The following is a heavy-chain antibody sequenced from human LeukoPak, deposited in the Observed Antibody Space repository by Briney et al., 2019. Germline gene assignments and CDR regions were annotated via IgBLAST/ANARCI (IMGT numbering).Heavy chain of an antibody. Sequence: SETLSLTCTVSGGSISSYYWSWIRQPPGKGLEWGGYIYYSGSTNYNPSLKSRVTISVDTSKNQFSLKLSSVTAADTAVYYCARHGADTAMVAGWDQPFDYWGQGTLVTVSS. D-gene: IGHD5-18*01. CDR2: IYYSGST. CDR1: GGSISSYY. V-gene: IGHV4-59*08. J-gene: IGHJ4*02. CDR3: ARHGADTAMVAGWDQPFDY.